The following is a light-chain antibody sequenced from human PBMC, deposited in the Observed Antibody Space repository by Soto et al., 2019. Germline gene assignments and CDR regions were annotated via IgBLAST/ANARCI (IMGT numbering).Light chain of an antibody. CDR3: QQYGTSPALT. Sequence: EIVLTQSPGTLSLSPGERATLSCRASQSVSSNYLAWYQHRPGQAPRLLIYGASSRATGIPDRFSGSGSGTDFTLTISRLEPEEFAVYYCQQYGTSPALTFGGGTKVEIK. J-gene: IGKJ4*01. V-gene: IGKV3-20*01. CDR2: GAS. CDR1: QSVSSNY.